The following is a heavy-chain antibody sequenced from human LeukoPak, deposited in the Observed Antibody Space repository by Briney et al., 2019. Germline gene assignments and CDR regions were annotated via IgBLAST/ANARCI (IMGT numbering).Heavy chain of an antibody. CDR1: GYTFTSYG. CDR3: ARARPYDFWSGYYFDY. V-gene: IGHV1-18*01. Sequence: ASMKVSCKASGYTFTSYGISWVRQAPGQGLEWMGWISAYNGNTNYAQKLQGRVTMTTDTSTSTAYMELRSLRSDDTAVYYCARARPYDFWSGYYFDYWGQGTLVTVSP. CDR2: ISAYNGNT. D-gene: IGHD3-3*01. J-gene: IGHJ4*02.